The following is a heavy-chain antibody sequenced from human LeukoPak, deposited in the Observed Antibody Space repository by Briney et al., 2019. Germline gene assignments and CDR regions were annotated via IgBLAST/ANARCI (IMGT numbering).Heavy chain of an antibody. CDR1: GFTFSSYG. D-gene: IGHD2-2*01. J-gene: IGHJ4*02. Sequence: PGRSLRLSCAASGFTFSSYGMHWVRQAPGKGLEWVAVMSYDGSNKYYADSVKGRFTISRDNSKNTLYLQMNSLRAEDTAVYYCAKGYCSSTSCPLNYWGQGTLVTVSS. CDR3: AKGYCSSTSCPLNY. V-gene: IGHV3-30*18. CDR2: MSYDGSNK.